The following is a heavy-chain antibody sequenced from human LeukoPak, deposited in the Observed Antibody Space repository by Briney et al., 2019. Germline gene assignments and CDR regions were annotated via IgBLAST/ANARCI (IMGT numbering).Heavy chain of an antibody. J-gene: IGHJ4*02. CDR3: ARDFTVYYDNRAFDC. Sequence: GGSLRLSCSASGFTFSSYSMNWVLQAPGKGLEWVSYISSSSSTIYYADSVKGRFTISRDNAKNSLYLQMNSLRAEDTAVYYCARDFTVYYDNRAFDCWGQGTLVTVSS. V-gene: IGHV3-48*04. CDR1: GFTFSSYS. CDR2: ISSSSSTI. D-gene: IGHD3-22*01.